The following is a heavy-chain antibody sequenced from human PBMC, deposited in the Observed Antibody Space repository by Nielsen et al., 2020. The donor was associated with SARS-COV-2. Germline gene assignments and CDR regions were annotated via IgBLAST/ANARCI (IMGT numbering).Heavy chain of an antibody. CDR2: ISYDGSNK. CDR3: AKVWSADDY. D-gene: IGHD3-3*01. V-gene: IGHV3-33*05. J-gene: IGHJ4*02. CDR1: GFTFSSYG. Sequence: GESLKISCAASGFTFSSYGMHWVRQAPGKGLEWVAVISYDGSNKYYADSVKGRFTISRDNSKNTLYLQMNSLRAEDTAVYYCAKVWSADDYWGQGTLVTVSS.